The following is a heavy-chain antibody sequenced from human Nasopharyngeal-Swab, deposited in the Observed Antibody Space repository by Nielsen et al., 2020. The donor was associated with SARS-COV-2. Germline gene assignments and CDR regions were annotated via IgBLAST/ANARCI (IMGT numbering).Heavy chain of an antibody. CDR1: DGSISSSSYY. J-gene: IGHJ6*02. Sequence: GSLRLSCTVSDGSISSSSYYWGWIRQPPGKGLEWIGSIYYSGSTYYNPSLKSRVTISVDPSKNQFSLKLSSVTAADTAVYYCARGRRYYYADYGMDVWGQGTTVTVSS. D-gene: IGHD1-26*01. CDR3: ARGRRYYYADYGMDV. CDR2: IYYSGST. V-gene: IGHV4-39*07.